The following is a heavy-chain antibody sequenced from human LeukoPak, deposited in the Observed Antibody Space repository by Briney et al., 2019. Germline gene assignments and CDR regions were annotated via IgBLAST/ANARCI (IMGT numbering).Heavy chain of an antibody. CDR1: GFIFSSHG. V-gene: IGHV3-7*01. CDR3: STDTHWARAY. D-gene: IGHD7-27*01. CDR2: IKDDGSGK. J-gene: IGHJ4*02. Sequence: GGSLRLSCAASGFIFSSHGMNWVRQAPGKGLEWVANIKDDGSGKYYADSVKGRFTISRDNAKNSLYLQMNSLRAEDTAVYYCSTDTHWARAYWGQGTRVTVSS.